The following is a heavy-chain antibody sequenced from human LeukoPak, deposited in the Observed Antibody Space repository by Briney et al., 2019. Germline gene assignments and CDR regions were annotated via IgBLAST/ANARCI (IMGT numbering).Heavy chain of an antibody. CDR1: GFTFSSYW. Sequence: PGGSLRLSCAASGFTFSSYWMSWVRQAPGKGLEWVANIKKDGSEKYYVGSVKGRFTISRDNAKNALYLQMNSLRDEDTAVYYCAREIYYDSSGYFGWGQGTLVSVSS. J-gene: IGHJ4*02. V-gene: IGHV3-7*01. D-gene: IGHD3-22*01. CDR3: AREIYYDSSGYFG. CDR2: IKKDGSEK.